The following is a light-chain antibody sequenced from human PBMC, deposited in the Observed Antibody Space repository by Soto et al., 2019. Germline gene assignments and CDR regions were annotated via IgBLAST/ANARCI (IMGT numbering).Light chain of an antibody. CDR2: GAS. V-gene: IGKV3-20*01. Sequence: EIVLTQSPGTLSLSPGERATLSCRASQTVSSTYLAWYQQKPGQAPRLLIYGASNRATGIPDRFSGSGSGTDFTLTISRLEPEDFAVYYCQQYRSSPGTFGQGT. J-gene: IGKJ1*01. CDR3: QQYRSSPGT. CDR1: QTVSSTY.